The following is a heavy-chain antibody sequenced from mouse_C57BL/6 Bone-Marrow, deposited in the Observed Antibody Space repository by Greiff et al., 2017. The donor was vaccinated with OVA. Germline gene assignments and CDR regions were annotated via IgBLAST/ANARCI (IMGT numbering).Heavy chain of an antibody. CDR2: IDPSDSYT. Sequence: QVQLKQPGAELVMPGASVKLSCKASGYTFTSYWMHWVKQRPGQGLEWIGEIDPSDSYTNYNQKFKGKSTLTVDKSSSTAYMQLSSLTSEDSAVYFCARSSNYPYYYAMDYWGQGTSGTVSS. V-gene: IGHV1-69*01. J-gene: IGHJ4*01. D-gene: IGHD2-5*01. CDR3: ARSSNYPYYYAMDY. CDR1: GYTFTSYW.